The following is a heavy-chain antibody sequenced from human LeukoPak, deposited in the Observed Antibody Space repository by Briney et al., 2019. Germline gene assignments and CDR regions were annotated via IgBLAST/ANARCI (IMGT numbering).Heavy chain of an antibody. D-gene: IGHD3-22*01. CDR2: IKQDGSEK. CDR3: ARSTAEDYYDSSGRGYYYYYGMDV. V-gene: IGHV3-7*01. J-gene: IGHJ6*02. Sequence: GGSLRLSCAAYGFTFSSYWMSWVRQAPGKGLEWVANIKQDGSEKYYVDSVKGRFTISRDNAKNSLYLQMNSLRAEDTAVYYCARSTAEDYYDSSGRGYYYYYGMDVWGQGTTVTVSS. CDR1: GFTFSSYW.